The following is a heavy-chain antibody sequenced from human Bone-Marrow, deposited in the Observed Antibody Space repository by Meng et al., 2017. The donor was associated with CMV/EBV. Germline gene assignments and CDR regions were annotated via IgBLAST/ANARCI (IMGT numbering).Heavy chain of an antibody. Sequence: SVKVSCKASGYTFTSYYMHWVRQAPGQGLEWMGGIIPIFGTANYAQKFQGRVTITTDESTSTAYMELSSLRSEDTAVYYCARSGYSYGYPVYYYYGMDVWGQGTTVTVSS. CDR3: ARSGYSYGYPVYYYYGMDV. J-gene: IGHJ6*02. D-gene: IGHD5-18*01. CDR2: IIPIFGTA. V-gene: IGHV1-69*05. CDR1: GYTFTSYY.